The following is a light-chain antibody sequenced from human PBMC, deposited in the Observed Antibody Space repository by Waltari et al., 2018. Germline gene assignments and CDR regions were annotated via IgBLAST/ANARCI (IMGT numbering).Light chain of an antibody. CDR3: QQRSNWPAT. J-gene: IGKJ4*01. V-gene: IGKV3-11*01. CDR2: DAS. Sequence: EIVLTQSPATLSLSPGERATLSCRASQSVSSYLAWYQQKPGQAPRLLIYDASNRATGIPARFSGSGSVTDFNLTISSLEPEDFAVYYCQQRSNWPATFGGGTKVEIK. CDR1: QSVSSY.